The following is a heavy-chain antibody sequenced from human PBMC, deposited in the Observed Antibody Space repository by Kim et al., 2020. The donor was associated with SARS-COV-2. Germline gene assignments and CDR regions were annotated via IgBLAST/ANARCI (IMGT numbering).Heavy chain of an antibody. V-gene: IGHV4-34*01. CDR2: INHDGTT. D-gene: IGHD3-16*01. Sequence: SETLSLTCAVYGESFTAFFWGWIRQAPGKGLEWIGQINHDGTTNYNPSLESRFTISIDTFKNQISLTLTSVTAADTAVYYCARVGDGRHINFWGRGTLVT. CDR3: ARVGDGRHINF. J-gene: IGHJ4*02. CDR1: GESFTAFF.